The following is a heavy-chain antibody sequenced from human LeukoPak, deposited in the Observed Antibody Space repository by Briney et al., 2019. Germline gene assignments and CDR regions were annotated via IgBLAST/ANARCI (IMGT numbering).Heavy chain of an antibody. D-gene: IGHD3-10*01. J-gene: IGHJ4*02. CDR1: GYTLTELS. CDR2: FDPEDGET. CDR3: APLVRRILWFGEITGFDY. Sequence: ASVKVSCKVSGYTLTELSMHWVRQAPGKGLEWMGGFDPEDGETIYAQKFQGRVTMTEDTSTDTAYMELSSLRSEDAAVYYCAPLVRRILWFGEITGFDYWGQGTLVTVSS. V-gene: IGHV1-24*01.